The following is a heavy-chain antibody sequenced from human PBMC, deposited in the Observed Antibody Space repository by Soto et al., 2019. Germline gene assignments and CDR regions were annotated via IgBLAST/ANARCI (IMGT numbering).Heavy chain of an antibody. D-gene: IGHD3-22*01. CDR2: IWYDGSNK. CDR3: ARDLNYYDSSGYYARNMLDYYGMDV. V-gene: IGHV3-33*01. CDR1: GFTFSSYG. Sequence: GGSLRLSCAASGFTFSSYGMHWVRQAPGKGLEWVAVIWYDGSNKYYADSVKGRFTISRDNSKNTLYLQMNSLRAEDTAVYYCARDLNYYDSSGYYARNMLDYYGMDVWGQGTTVTVSS. J-gene: IGHJ6*02.